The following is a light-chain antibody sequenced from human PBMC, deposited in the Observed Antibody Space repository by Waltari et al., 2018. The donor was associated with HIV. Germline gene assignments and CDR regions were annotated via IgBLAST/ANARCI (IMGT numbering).Light chain of an antibody. CDR1: NIG. CDR3: QVWDPSGDHLI. V-gene: IGLV3-21*04. CDR2: YDS. J-gene: IGLJ2*01. Sequence: SYVLTQPPSVSVAPGKTARITCGGNNIGTVLVIYYDSDRPSGIPERFSGANSGNSAILTIIRVEAGDEADYYCQVWDPSGDHLIFGGGTKLTVL.